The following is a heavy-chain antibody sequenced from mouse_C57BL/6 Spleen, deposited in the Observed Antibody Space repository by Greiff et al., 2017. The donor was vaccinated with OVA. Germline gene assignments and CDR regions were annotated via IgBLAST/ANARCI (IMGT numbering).Heavy chain of an antibody. Sequence: QVTLKESGPGILQPSQTLSLTCSFSGFSLSTFGMGVGWIRQPSGKGLEWLAHIWWDDDKYYNPALKSRLTISKDTSKNQVFLKIANVDTADTATYYCARIGTTASSRDYAMDYWGQGTSVTVSS. V-gene: IGHV8-8*01. J-gene: IGHJ4*01. CDR2: IWWDDDK. D-gene: IGHD1-2*01. CDR1: GFSLSTFGMG. CDR3: ARIGTTASSRDYAMDY.